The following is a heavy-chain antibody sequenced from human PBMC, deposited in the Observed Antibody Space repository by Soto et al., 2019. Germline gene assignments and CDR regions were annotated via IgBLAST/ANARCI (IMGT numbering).Heavy chain of an antibody. Sequence: ASVKVSCKASGYTFIGHYIHWVRQAPGQGLEWMGWINPNSGGTNYAQNFQGRVTMTSDTSISTGYMELSRLRSDDTAVYYCARDSHYDILTGYSRNGFDIWGQGTMVTVSS. J-gene: IGHJ3*02. D-gene: IGHD3-9*01. CDR1: GYTFIGHY. CDR3: ARDSHYDILTGYSRNGFDI. V-gene: IGHV1-2*02. CDR2: INPNSGGT.